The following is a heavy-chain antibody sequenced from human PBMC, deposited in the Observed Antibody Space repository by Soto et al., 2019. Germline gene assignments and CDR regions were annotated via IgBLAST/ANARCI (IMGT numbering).Heavy chain of an antibody. CDR1: GGSLSSDDYY. J-gene: IGHJ1*01. Sequence: PSETLSLTCTVSGGSLSSDDYYWSWIRQAPGRGLEWIGYIHSSGSIYYNPSLKSRATMSIDTARNQFSLKVSSVTVADTAVYYCARDLDGLHDDNSGPYPRPGWGQGTLVTVSS. CDR2: IHSSGSI. CDR3: ARDLDGLHDDNSGPYPRPG. V-gene: IGHV4-30-4*01. D-gene: IGHD3-22*01.